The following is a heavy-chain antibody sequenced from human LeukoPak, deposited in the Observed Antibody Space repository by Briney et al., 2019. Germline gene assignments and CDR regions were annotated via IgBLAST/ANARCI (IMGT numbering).Heavy chain of an antibody. V-gene: IGHV4-38-2*02. CDR1: GYSLSRGYY. D-gene: IGHD3-22*01. J-gene: IGHJ4*02. CDR2: IHHRGEP. CDR3: ARYTANTAGYSFDF. Sequence: SEPLSLTCTLAGYSLSRGYYWSWIRQPPGKGLEWIATIHHRGEPYYNPSLKSLVTMSVDTSKNQFSLKLGSVTAASTAVYYCARYTANTAGYSFDFWGQGALVTVSS.